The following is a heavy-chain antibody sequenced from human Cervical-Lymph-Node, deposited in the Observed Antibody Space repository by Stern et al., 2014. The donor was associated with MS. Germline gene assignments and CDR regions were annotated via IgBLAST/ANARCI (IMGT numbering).Heavy chain of an antibody. CDR3: ARSVAVTSTYPYDY. CDR2: ISGYNGNT. CDR1: GYLFTSYG. D-gene: IGHD2-21*02. V-gene: IGHV1-18*01. J-gene: IGHJ4*02. Sequence: VQLVESGAEVKKPGASVTISCETSGYLFTSYGINWVRQAPGQGLEWMGWISGYNGNTDYAQKFQDRLTLVTVTSTTTASMELRSLTSDDTAIYYCARSVAVTSTYPYDYWGQGTLVTVSS.